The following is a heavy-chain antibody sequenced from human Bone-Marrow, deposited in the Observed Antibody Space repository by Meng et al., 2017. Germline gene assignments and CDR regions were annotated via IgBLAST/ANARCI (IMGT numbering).Heavy chain of an antibody. CDR1: GYTFTSYY. V-gene: IGHV1-46*01. J-gene: IGHJ2*01. Sequence: ASVKVSCKASGYTFTSYYMHWVRQAPGQGREWMGIINPSGGSTSYAQKFQGRVTMTRDTSTSTVYMELSSLRSEDTAVYYCARDKIYVGATKDSGADFDLWGLGTLVTVSS. D-gene: IGHD1-26*01. CDR2: INPSGGST. CDR3: ARDKIYVGATKDSGADFDL.